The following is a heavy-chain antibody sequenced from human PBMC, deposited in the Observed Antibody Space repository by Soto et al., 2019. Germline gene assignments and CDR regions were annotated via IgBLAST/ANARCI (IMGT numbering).Heavy chain of an antibody. CDR1: GFTFSSYA. V-gene: IGHV3-23*01. D-gene: IGHD3-3*01. Sequence: PGGSLRLSCEASGFTFSSYAMSWVRQAPGKGLEWVSAISGSGGSTYYADSVKGRFTISRDNSKNTLYLQMNSLRAEDTAVYYCAKDHRNTIFGVVIIPFDPWGQGTLVTVSS. CDR3: AKDHRNTIFGVVIIPFDP. J-gene: IGHJ5*02. CDR2: ISGSGGST.